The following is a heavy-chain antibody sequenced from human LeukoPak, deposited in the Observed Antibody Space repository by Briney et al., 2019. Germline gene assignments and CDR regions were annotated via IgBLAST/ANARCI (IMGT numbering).Heavy chain of an antibody. CDR1: WDSVSSYTAG. V-gene: IGHV6-1*01. J-gene: IGHJ4*02. CDR2: TYYRSKWYI. D-gene: IGHD3-10*01. CDR3: ARENTLVRGTRNPFDY. Sequence: SQTLSLTCAISWDSVSSYTAGWNWIRQSPSRGLEWLGRTYYRSKWYIDYAVSVKSRISINPGTSKNQFSLQLDSVTPEDTAVYYCARENTLVRGTRNPFDYWGRGTLVTVSS.